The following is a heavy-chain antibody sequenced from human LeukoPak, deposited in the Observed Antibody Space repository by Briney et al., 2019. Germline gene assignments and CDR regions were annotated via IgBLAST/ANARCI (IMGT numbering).Heavy chain of an antibody. Sequence: PGGSLRLSCAASGFTFSTYAMSWVRQAPGEGLEWVSGISGSDYTTYYADSVRGRFTIPRDNSKNTLYMQMNNLRAEDTAVYYCAKYYYDSSGYYDAAPLDYWGQGTLVTVFS. J-gene: IGHJ4*02. V-gene: IGHV3-23*01. D-gene: IGHD3-22*01. CDR3: AKYYYDSSGYYDAAPLDY. CDR1: GFTFSTYA. CDR2: ISGSDYTT.